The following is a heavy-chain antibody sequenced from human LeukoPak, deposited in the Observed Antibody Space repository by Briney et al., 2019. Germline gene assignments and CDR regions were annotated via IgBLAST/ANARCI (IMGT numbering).Heavy chain of an antibody. D-gene: IGHD5-24*01. CDR1: GGSFSGYQ. CDR3: ARGRRDGLRFDY. Sequence: SETLSLTCAVYGGSFSGYQWSWIRQPPGKGLEWIGYIYYSGSTNYNPSLKSRVTISVDTSKNQFSLKLSSVTAADTAVYYCARGRRDGLRFDYWGQGTLVTVSS. CDR2: IYYSGST. V-gene: IGHV4-59*01. J-gene: IGHJ4*02.